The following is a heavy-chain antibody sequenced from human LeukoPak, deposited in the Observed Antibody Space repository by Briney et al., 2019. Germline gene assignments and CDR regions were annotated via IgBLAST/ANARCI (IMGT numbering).Heavy chain of an antibody. CDR2: IYYSGST. CDR3: ARGRYSGSYPIDY. D-gene: IGHD1-26*01. CDR1: GGSISSGGYS. Sequence: PSETLSLTCAVSGGSISSGGYSWSWIRQHPGKGLEWIGYIYYSGSTYYNPSLKSRVTISVDTSKNQFSLKLSSVTAADTAVYYCARGRYSGSYPIDYWGQGTLVTVSS. V-gene: IGHV4-31*11. J-gene: IGHJ4*02.